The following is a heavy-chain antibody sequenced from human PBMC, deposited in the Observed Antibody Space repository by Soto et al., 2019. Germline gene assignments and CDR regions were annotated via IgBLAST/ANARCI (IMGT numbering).Heavy chain of an antibody. CDR3: ARAGSHYYGSGSDY. D-gene: IGHD3-10*01. CDR2: INPNSGGT. V-gene: IGHV1-2*02. Sequence: ASVKVSCKASGYTFTGYYMHWVRQAPGQGLEWMGWINPNSGGTNYAQKFQGRVTMTRDTSISTAYMELSRLRSDDTAVYYCARAGSHYYGSGSDYWGKGTLVTVSS. J-gene: IGHJ4*02. CDR1: GYTFTGYY.